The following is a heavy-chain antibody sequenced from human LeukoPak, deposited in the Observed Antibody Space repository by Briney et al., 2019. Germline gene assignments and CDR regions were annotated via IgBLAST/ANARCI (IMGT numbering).Heavy chain of an antibody. J-gene: IGHJ4*02. D-gene: IGHD2-2*01. V-gene: IGHV3-23*01. CDR1: GFTFSSYA. CDR3: ARDGDIVVVPAPFDY. Sequence: PGGSLRLSCAASGFTFSSYAMSWVRQAPGKGLEWVSAISGSGGSTYYADSVKGRFTISRDSSKNTLYLQMNSLRAEDTAVYYCARDGDIVVVPAPFDYWGQGTLVTVSS. CDR2: ISGSGGST.